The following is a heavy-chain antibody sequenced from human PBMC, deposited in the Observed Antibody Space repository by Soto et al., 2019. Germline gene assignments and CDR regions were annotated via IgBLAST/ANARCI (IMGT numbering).Heavy chain of an antibody. CDR3: PKDHYIKGAFPLLAP. V-gene: IGHV3-30*18. D-gene: IGHD1-20*01. Sequence: GGSLRLSCAASGFTVSSNYMSWVHQAPGKGLEWVVVISDDGSNKYYADSVKGRFTISRDNSKNTLYLQMNSLRAEDTAVYYYPKDHYIKGAFPLLAPGRKRTSVPVSP. J-gene: IGHJ5*02. CDR2: ISDDGSNK. CDR1: GFTVSSNY.